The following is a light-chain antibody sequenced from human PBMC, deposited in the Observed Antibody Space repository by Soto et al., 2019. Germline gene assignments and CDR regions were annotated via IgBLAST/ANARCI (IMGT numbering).Light chain of an antibody. Sequence: QSALTQPPSASGSPGQSVTISCTGTSSDVGGYNYVSWYQQLPGKAPKLMISEVSKRPSGVPDRFSGSKSGNTASLTVSGLQAEDEADYYCSSFAGNNNVVFGGGTKVTVL. CDR3: SSFAGNNNVV. CDR2: EVS. V-gene: IGLV2-8*01. J-gene: IGLJ2*01. CDR1: SSDVGGYNY.